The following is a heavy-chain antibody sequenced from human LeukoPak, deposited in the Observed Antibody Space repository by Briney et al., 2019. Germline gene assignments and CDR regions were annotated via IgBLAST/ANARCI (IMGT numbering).Heavy chain of an antibody. Sequence: PSETLSLTCTVSGGSISSYYWSWIRQPPGKGLEWIGYIYYSGSTNYNPSLKSRVTISVDTSKNQFSLKLSSVTAADTAVYYCARRHSSGWYYPRGGNYFDYWGQGTLVTVSS. D-gene: IGHD6-19*01. CDR2: IYYSGST. V-gene: IGHV4-59*01. J-gene: IGHJ4*02. CDR3: ARRHSSGWYYPRGGNYFDY. CDR1: GGSISSYY.